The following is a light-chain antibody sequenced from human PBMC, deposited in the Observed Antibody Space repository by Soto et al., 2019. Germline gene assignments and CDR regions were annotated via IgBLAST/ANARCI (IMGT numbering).Light chain of an antibody. CDR1: SSDVSGYNY. CDR2: EVS. CDR3: SSYTTTNTYV. Sequence: QSALTQPASVSGSPGQWITISSTGTSSDVSGYNYVSWYQQHPGKAPKLMIYEVSNRPSGVSNRFSGAKSGNTTSLTISGLQAEDEADYYCSSYTTTNTYVFGSGTKVT. V-gene: IGLV2-14*01. J-gene: IGLJ1*01.